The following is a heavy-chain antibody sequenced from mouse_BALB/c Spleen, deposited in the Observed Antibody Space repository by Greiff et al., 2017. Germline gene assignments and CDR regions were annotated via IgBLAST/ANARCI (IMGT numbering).Heavy chain of an antibody. CDR3: ARGHYGSYWYFDV. CDR1: GFTFSSYA. V-gene: IGHV5-6-5*01. J-gene: IGHJ1*01. Sequence: EVQVVESGGGLVKPGGSLKLSCAASGFTFSSYAMSWVRQTPEKRLEWVASISSGGSTYYPDSVKGRFTISRDNARNILYLQMSSLRSEDTAMYYCARGHYGSYWYFDVWGAGTTVTVSS. CDR2: ISSGGST. D-gene: IGHD1-1*01.